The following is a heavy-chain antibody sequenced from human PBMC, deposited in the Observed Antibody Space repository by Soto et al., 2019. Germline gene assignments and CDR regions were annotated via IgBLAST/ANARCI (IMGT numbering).Heavy chain of an antibody. CDR2: IWHDGSIQ. CDR1: GFTFSSFG. Sequence: QVHLVESGGAVVQPGRSLRLSCEASGFTFSSFGMHWVRQSQGEGLEWVGVIWHDGSIQPYADSVKGRFTISRDNSKNTLYLPMNSLRAEDAAVYYWARDRGTVEVPPAFSWFDPWGQGTLVTVSS. CDR3: ARDRGTVEVPPAFSWFDP. J-gene: IGHJ5*02. V-gene: IGHV3-33*01. D-gene: IGHD2-2*01.